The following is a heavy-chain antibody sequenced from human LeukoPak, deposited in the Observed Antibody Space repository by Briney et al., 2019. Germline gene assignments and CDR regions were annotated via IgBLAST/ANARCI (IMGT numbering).Heavy chain of an antibody. CDR2: ISYDGSNK. V-gene: IGHV3-30-3*01. Sequence: RPGGSLRLSCAASGFTFSSYAMHWVRQAPGKGLEWVAVISYDGSNKYYTDSVKGRFTISRDNSKNTLYLQMNSLRAEDTALYYCARDGGVAATIDYWGQGILVTVSS. J-gene: IGHJ4*02. CDR1: GFTFSSYA. CDR3: ARDGGVAATIDY. D-gene: IGHD2-15*01.